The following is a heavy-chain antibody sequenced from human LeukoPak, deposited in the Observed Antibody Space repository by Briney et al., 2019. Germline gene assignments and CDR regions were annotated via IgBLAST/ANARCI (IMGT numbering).Heavy chain of an antibody. V-gene: IGHV4-31*02. CDR2: ISYVGST. Sequence: SQTLSLTCTVSGGSISNSGGFYWSWIRQHPGNGLAWIGFISYVGSTYYNPSLKSRVSMSVDTSRSQFSLRLTSVTDEDTAVYYCARISQSSGGFYYWGQGSLVTVSS. CDR3: ARISQSSGGFYY. D-gene: IGHD2-15*01. J-gene: IGHJ4*02. CDR1: GGSISNSGGFY.